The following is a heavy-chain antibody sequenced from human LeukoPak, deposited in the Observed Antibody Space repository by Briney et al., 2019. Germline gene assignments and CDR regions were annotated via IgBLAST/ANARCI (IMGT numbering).Heavy chain of an antibody. CDR3: ARVGYNWNDVYFFDY. V-gene: IGHV3-21*01. D-gene: IGHD1-1*01. CDR1: GFTFSSYS. Sequence: PGGSLRLSCAAPGFTFSSYSMNWVRQAPGKGLEWVSSINSRSSNIFYADSVKGRFTISRDNAKNSLYLQMNSLRAEDTAVYYCARVGYNWNDVYFFDYWGQGILVTVSS. CDR2: INSRSSNI. J-gene: IGHJ4*02.